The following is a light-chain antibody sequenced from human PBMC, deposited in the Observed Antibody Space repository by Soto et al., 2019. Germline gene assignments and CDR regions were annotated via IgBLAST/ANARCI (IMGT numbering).Light chain of an antibody. CDR2: GAS. CDR3: QQYNSYTYT. V-gene: IGKV3-15*01. J-gene: IGKJ2*01. CDR1: ESVSTN. Sequence: EIVMTQSPATLSLSPGERATLSCRASESVSTNLAWYQQKAGQAPRLLIYGASTRATGIPARFSGSGSGTEFTLTISSLQSDDFATYYCQQYNSYTYTFGQGTKLEI.